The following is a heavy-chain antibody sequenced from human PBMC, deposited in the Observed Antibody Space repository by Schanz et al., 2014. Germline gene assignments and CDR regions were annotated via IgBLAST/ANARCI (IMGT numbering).Heavy chain of an antibody. Sequence: VQLVESGGGVVQPGRSLRLSCAASGFTFSDYAMSWVRQAPGKGLEWVSAISDSGGSMFYADSVKGRFTISRDNSRNTLYLQMNSLRAEDTAVYYCAKDCPSDYGDHCFDFWGQGTLVTVSS. J-gene: IGHJ4*02. CDR1: GFTFSDYA. D-gene: IGHD4-17*01. CDR3: AKDCPSDYGDHCFDF. V-gene: IGHV3-23*04. CDR2: ISDSGGSM.